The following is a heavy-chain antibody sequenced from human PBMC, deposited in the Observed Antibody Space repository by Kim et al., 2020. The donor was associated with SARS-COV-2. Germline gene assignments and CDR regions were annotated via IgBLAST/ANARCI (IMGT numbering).Heavy chain of an antibody. CDR3: ARGGTYYVILTGYLD. Sequence: SVKVSCKASGCTFSSYAISWVRQAPGQGLEWMGGIIPIFGTANYAQKFQGRVTITADETTSTAYMELSSRSSEDTAVYYCARGGTYYVILTGYLDWGQGTLVTVSS. V-gene: IGHV1-69*13. CDR1: GCTFSSYA. J-gene: IGHJ4*02. CDR2: IIPIFGTA. D-gene: IGHD3-9*01.